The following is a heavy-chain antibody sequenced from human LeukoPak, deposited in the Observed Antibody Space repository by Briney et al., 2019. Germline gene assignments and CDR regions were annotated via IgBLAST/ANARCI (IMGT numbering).Heavy chain of an antibody. Sequence: GGSLRLSCAASGFSFSSYAMSWVRQAPGKGLEWVSAISKSGDSTFYADSVKGRFTISRDNSQNTLYVQMNSLRAEGTAIYYCAKKSGNLYYFDYWGQGTLVTVSS. D-gene: IGHD3-16*01. CDR1: GFSFSSYA. CDR3: AKKSGNLYYFDY. CDR2: ISKSGDST. V-gene: IGHV3-23*01. J-gene: IGHJ4*02.